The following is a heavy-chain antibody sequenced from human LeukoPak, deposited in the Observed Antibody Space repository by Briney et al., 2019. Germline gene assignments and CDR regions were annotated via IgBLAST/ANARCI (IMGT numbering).Heavy chain of an antibody. Sequence: GGSLRLSCAASGFTFSSYGMHWVRQAPGKGLEWVAFIRYDGSNKYYADSVKGRFTISRDNSKNTLYLQMNSLRAEDTAVYYCAKVPPWIVRGRTWTAFDYWGQGTLVTVSS. D-gene: IGHD3-10*01. J-gene: IGHJ4*02. CDR2: IRYDGSNK. V-gene: IGHV3-30*02. CDR3: AKVPPWIVRGRTWTAFDY. CDR1: GFTFSSYG.